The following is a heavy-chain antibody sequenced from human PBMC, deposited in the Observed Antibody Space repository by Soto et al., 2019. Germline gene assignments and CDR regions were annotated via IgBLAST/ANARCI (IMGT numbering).Heavy chain of an antibody. CDR1: GGSFSGYY. V-gene: IGHV4-34*01. Sequence: PSETLSLTCAVYGGSFSGYYWSWIRQPPGKGLEWIGEINHSGSTNYNPSLKSRVTISVDTPKNQFSLKLSSVTAADTAVYYCARGPNIVLMVYAQGGMDVWGQGTTVTVSS. D-gene: IGHD2-8*01. CDR2: INHSGST. CDR3: ARGPNIVLMVYAQGGMDV. J-gene: IGHJ6*02.